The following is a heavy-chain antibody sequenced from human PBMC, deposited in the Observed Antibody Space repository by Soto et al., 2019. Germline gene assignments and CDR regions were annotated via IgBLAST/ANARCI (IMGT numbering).Heavy chain of an antibody. Sequence: QVQLQESGPGLVKPSETLSLTCTVSGGSISSYYWSWIRQPPGKGLEWIGYIYYSGSTNYNPSLNNRATLSVDTSRTPFSLKLSSVTAADTAVYCCARRDGASFDYWGQGTLVTVSS. CDR2: IYYSGST. CDR3: ARRDGASFDY. D-gene: IGHD4-17*01. V-gene: IGHV4-59*01. J-gene: IGHJ4*02. CDR1: GGSISSYY.